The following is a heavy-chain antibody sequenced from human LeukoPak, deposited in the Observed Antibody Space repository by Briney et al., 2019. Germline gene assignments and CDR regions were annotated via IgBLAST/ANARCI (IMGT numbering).Heavy chain of an antibody. CDR3: ASAYYYDSSGYYVPFDY. CDR1: GFTVSSNY. CDR2: IYSGGST. D-gene: IGHD3-22*01. J-gene: IGHJ4*02. Sequence: GGSLRLSCAASGFTVSSNYMSWVRQAPGKGLEWVSVIYSGGSTYYADSVKGRFTISRDNSKNTLYLQMNSLRAEDTAVYYCASAYYYDSSGYYVPFDYWGQGTLVTVSS. V-gene: IGHV3-53*01.